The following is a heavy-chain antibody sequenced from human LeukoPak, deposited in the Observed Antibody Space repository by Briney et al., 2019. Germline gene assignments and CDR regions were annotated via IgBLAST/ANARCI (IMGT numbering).Heavy chain of an antibody. CDR1: GFTFSSYW. J-gene: IGHJ4*02. CDR3: EGGGYY. Sequence: GGSLRLSCAASGFTFSSYWMSWVRQAPGKGLEWVANIKEDGNEKYYVDSVKGRFTISRDNAKNSLYLQMNNLRAEDTAVYYCEGGGYYWGQGTLVTVSS. CDR2: IKEDGNEK. V-gene: IGHV3-7*01.